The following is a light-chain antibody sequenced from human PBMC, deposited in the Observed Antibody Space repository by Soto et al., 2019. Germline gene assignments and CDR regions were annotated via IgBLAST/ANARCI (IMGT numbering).Light chain of an antibody. CDR2: EAS. CDR3: QQYSRWPRET. CDR1: QSVSNY. J-gene: IGKJ3*01. Sequence: EIVLTQTPATLSVSPGDRVTLSCRASQSVSNYLTWYQQKPGQAPRLLIYEASKRATGIPARFSGSGSGTDFTLTISSLEIEDFAVYFCQQYSRWPRETFGPGTKVDIK. V-gene: IGKV3-11*01.